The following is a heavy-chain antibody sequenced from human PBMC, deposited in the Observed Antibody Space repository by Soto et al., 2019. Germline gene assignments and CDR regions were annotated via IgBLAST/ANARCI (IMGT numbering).Heavy chain of an antibody. CDR3: ARELRDYYYYYGMDV. D-gene: IGHD4-17*01. Sequence: QVQLVQSGAAVKKPGASVKVSCKASGYTFTGYYMHWVRQAPGQGLEWMGWINPNSGGTNYAQKFQGWDTMTRDTSISTAYMELSRLRSDDTAVYYCARELRDYYYYYGMDVWGQGTTVTVSS. V-gene: IGHV1-2*04. J-gene: IGHJ6*02. CDR1: GYTFTGYY. CDR2: INPNSGGT.